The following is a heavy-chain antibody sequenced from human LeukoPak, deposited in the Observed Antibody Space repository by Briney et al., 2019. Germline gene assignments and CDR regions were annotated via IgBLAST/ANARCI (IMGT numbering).Heavy chain of an antibody. CDR3: AKEFGGFRGFDH. CDR1: GFTFNTYG. D-gene: IGHD3-10*01. CDR2: ISPNGVGK. V-gene: IGHV3-30*18. J-gene: IGHJ4*02. Sequence: GVSLTLSCAVSGFTFNTYGMHWVRQAPGEGLEWVAVISPNGVGKHYADSVKGRFTISRDNSQDTLNLQMNSLRSEDTGVYYCAKEFGGFRGFDHWGQGTLVTVSS.